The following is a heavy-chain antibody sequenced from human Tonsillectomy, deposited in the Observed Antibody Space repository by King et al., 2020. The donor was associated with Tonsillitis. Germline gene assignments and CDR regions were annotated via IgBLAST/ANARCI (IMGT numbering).Heavy chain of an antibody. CDR3: ARAMGGDRALAHTTLDY. CDR1: GYTFTSYY. D-gene: IGHD2-21*01. V-gene: IGHV1-46*01. J-gene: IGHJ4*02. Sequence: VQLVQSGTEVKKPGASVKVSCKASGYTFTSYYMHWVRQAPGQGLEWMGIINPSGGSTSYAEKFQGRVTMTRGTSTSTVYMELSSLRSEDMAIYYCARAMGGDRALAHTTLDYWGQGTLVTVSS. CDR2: INPSGGST.